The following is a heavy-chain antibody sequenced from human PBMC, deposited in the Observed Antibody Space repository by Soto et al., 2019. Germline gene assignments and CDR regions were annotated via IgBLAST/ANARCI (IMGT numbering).Heavy chain of an antibody. CDR3: AGMRPGSQGGGMDV. D-gene: IGHD1-1*01. V-gene: IGHV4-59*01. Sequence: WTWIRQPPKMGLEWIGYINYSGQTDYNPALRGRVAISVDMSENQFSLNVSSVTAADTAVYYCAGMRPGSQGGGMDVWGQGTTVTVSS. J-gene: IGHJ6*02. CDR2: INYSGQT.